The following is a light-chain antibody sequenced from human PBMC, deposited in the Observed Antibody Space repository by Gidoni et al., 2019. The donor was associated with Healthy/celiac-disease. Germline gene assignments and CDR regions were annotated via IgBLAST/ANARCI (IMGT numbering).Light chain of an antibody. CDR2: GKN. V-gene: IGLV3-19*01. CDR1: SLSNYS. Sequence: SSERTQDPAVSVALGQTVRLQCQGDSLSNYSASWYQQKPGQDPLLVIYGKNIRPSGIPDRFSGSISGNTSSLTITGAPAEDEADYSCSSRDSSGTPLVFGGGTTLTVL. CDR3: SSRDSSGTPLV. J-gene: IGLJ2*01.